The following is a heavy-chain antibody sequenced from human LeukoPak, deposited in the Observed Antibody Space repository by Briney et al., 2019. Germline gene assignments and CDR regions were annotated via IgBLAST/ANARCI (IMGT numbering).Heavy chain of an antibody. Sequence: GTSLRLSCAASGFTFSDSGIHWVRQAPGKGLEWVAVISYDGSNKYYGDSVKGRFTISRDNSKNTLYLQMSGLRIEDTAVYYCAKGLTVGPPAPDHWGQGTLVTVSS. CDR3: AKGLTVGPPAPDH. CDR1: GFTFSDSG. J-gene: IGHJ4*02. D-gene: IGHD2-2*01. V-gene: IGHV3-30*18. CDR2: ISYDGSNK.